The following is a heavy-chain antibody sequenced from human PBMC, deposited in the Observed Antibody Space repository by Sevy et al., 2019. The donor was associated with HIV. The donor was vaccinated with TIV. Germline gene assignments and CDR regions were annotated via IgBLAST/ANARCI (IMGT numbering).Heavy chain of an antibody. V-gene: IGHV4-39*01. D-gene: IGHD4-17*01. CDR2: IYYSGSS. Sequence: SETLSLTCTVSGASISSSSYYWGWIRQPPGKGLEWIGNIYYSGSSYYNPSLNSRVTISVVTSKNQFSLKLTSVTAADTAVYYCAGFEYGDYTNLFDPWGQGTLVTVSS. CDR1: GASISSSSYY. CDR3: AGFEYGDYTNLFDP. J-gene: IGHJ5*02.